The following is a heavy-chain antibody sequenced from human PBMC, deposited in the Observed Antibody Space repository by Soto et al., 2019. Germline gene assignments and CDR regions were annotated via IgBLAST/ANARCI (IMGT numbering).Heavy chain of an antibody. CDR2: ISSRGSSI. V-gene: IGHV3-11*01. J-gene: IGHJ6*02. Sequence: GSLRLSCAVSGFTFSDYYMSWIRQAPGKGLEWVSYISSRGSSIYYADSVKGRFTISRDNAKNSLYLQMNGLRAEDTAVYYCARGYYDFWSGYYISPYGMDVWGQGTTVTVSS. D-gene: IGHD3-3*01. CDR1: GFTFSDYY. CDR3: ARGYYDFWSGYYISPYGMDV.